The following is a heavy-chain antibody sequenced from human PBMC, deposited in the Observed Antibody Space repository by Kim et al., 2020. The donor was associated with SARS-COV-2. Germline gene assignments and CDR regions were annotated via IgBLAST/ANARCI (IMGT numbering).Heavy chain of an antibody. CDR1: GGSISSSSYY. CDR2: IYYSGST. Sequence: SETLSLTCTVSGGSISSSSYYWGWIRQPPGKGLEWIGSIYYSGSTYYNPPLKSRVTISVDTSKNQFSLKLSSVTAADTAVYYCARLGFSGGGDYASLYWGQGTLVTVSS. V-gene: IGHV4-39*01. D-gene: IGHD4-17*01. CDR3: ARLGFSGGGDYASLY. J-gene: IGHJ4*02.